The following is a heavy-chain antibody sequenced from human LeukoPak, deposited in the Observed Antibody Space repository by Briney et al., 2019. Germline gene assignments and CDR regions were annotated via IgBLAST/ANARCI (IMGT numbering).Heavy chain of an antibody. V-gene: IGHV4-59*08. D-gene: IGHD4-23*01. Sequence: SETLSLTCTVSGGSISSHYWSWIRQPPGKGLEWIAYIYHNGNTNYNPSLQSRVTISIHTSKNQFSLNLSSVTAADTAVYYCASGGNSFDYWGQGTLVTVSS. CDR2: IYHNGNT. CDR1: GGSISSHY. J-gene: IGHJ4*02. CDR3: ASGGNSFDY.